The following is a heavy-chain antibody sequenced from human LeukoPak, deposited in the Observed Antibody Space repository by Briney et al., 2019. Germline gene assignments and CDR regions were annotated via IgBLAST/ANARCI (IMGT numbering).Heavy chain of an antibody. V-gene: IGHV4-59*01. D-gene: IGHD3-9*01. Sequence: PSETLSLTCTVSGGSIRSYYWSWIRQPPGKGLEWIGYIYYSGSTNYNPSLKSRVTISVDTSKNQFSLKLSSVTAADTAVYYCARVMSPGGRYYDILTGPNWFDPWGQGTLVTVSS. J-gene: IGHJ5*02. CDR3: ARVMSPGGRYYDILTGPNWFDP. CDR1: GGSIRSYY. CDR2: IYYSGST.